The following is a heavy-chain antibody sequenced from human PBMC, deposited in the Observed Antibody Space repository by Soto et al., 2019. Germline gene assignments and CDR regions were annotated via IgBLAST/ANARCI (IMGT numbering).Heavy chain of an antibody. J-gene: IGHJ4*02. CDR3: ARAVSLVVVVADSTFDY. Sequence: ASGKVSCKASGYTFTSYGSSWGRQAPGQGLEWMGWISAYNGNTNYAQKLQGRVTMTTDTSTSTAYMELRSRRSDDTAVYYCARAVSLVVVVADSTFDYWGQGTLVTVSS. CDR1: GYTFTSYG. V-gene: IGHV1-18*01. D-gene: IGHD2-15*01. CDR2: ISAYNGNT.